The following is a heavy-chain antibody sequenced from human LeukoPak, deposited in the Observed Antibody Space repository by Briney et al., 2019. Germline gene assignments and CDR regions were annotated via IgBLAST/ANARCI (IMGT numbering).Heavy chain of an antibody. D-gene: IGHD5-12*01. J-gene: IGHJ4*02. CDR3: ARDLRRGLVATIPGIAVAGGVDY. CDR2: INPNSGGT. Sequence: ASVKVSCKASGYTFTGYYMHWVRQAPGQGLEWMGWINPNSGGTNYAQKFQGRVTMTRDTSISTAYMELSRLRSDDTAVYYCARDLRRGLVATIPGIAVAGGVDYWGQGTLVTVSS. CDR1: GYTFTGYY. V-gene: IGHV1-2*02.